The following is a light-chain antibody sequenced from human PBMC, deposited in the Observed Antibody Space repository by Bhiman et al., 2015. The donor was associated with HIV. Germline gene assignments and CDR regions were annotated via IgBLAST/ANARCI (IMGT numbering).Light chain of an antibody. Sequence: SYELTQPPSVSVSPGQTATITCSGDKLGDKYASWYQQKPGQSPVLVIYQDNKRPSGIPERFSGSNSGNSATLTISGTQAVDEADYYCQAWDSGTAVFGAGTKVTVL. CDR2: QDN. J-gene: IGLJ1*01. V-gene: IGLV3-1*01. CDR1: KLGDKY. CDR3: QAWDSGTAV.